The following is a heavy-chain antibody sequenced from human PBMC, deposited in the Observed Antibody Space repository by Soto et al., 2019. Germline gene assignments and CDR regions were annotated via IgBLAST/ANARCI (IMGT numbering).Heavy chain of an antibody. Sequence: EVQVLESGGGLVQPGGSLRLSCSASGLTFNDINWVRQAPGKGLEWISRITGGGHTDYVDSVKGRFTISRDNSTNTVYLQMNSLRADDTAVYYCATDRSGWGWFDIWGQGTVVTVSS. V-gene: IGHV3-23*01. D-gene: IGHD3-16*01. J-gene: IGHJ3*02. CDR1: GLTFND. CDR2: ITGGGHT. CDR3: ATDRSGWGWFDI.